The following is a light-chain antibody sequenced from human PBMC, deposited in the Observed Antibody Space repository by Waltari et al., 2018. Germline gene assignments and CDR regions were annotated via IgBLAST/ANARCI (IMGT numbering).Light chain of an antibody. CDR1: QRINNY. Sequence: DIQMTQSPSSLSASVGDRVTITCRASQRINNYVNWYHQKPGKAPNLLIYSASTVQVGVPSRFSGSGYGTDFTLTISSLQTEDFGTYYCQQTYSAFLSFGGGTRVEV. V-gene: IGKV1-39*01. CDR3: QQTYSAFLS. CDR2: SAS. J-gene: IGKJ4*01.